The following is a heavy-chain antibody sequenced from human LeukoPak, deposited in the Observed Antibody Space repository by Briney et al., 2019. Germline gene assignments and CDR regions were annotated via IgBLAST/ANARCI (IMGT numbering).Heavy chain of an antibody. V-gene: IGHV1-2*02. Sequence: AVKVSCQASGYTFTCYYMHWVRQAPGQGLEWMGWINPNSGGTTYAQEFQARVTMPRDTSISTAYMELSRQRPADTAVCYCSSTSPGAGTTPLEYWGEGALVTVSS. D-gene: IGHD1-7*01. CDR1: GYTFTCYY. CDR3: SSTSPGAGTTPLEY. J-gene: IGHJ4*02. CDR2: INPNSGGT.